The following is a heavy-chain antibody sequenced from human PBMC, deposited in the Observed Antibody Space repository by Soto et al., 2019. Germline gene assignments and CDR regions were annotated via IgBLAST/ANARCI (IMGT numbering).Heavy chain of an antibody. D-gene: IGHD6-6*01. CDR1: GYTFTSYA. Sequence: QVQLVQSGSELKKPGASVKITCKASGYTFTSYAMNWVRQAPGQGLEWMGWINTNTGNPTYAQGFTGRFVFSLDTSVSTAYLQICSLKAEDTAVYYCARGGYSSSSIIWHYYYYGMDVWGQGTTVTVSS. V-gene: IGHV7-4-1*01. CDR2: INTNTGNP. J-gene: IGHJ6*02. CDR3: ARGGYSSSSIIWHYYYYGMDV.